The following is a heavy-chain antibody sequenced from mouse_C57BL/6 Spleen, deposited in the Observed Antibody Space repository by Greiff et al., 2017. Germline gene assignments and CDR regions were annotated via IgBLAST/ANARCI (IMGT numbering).Heavy chain of an antibody. V-gene: IGHV10-3*01. CDR3: ERSGTENAMDY. CDR1: GFTFTTYA. D-gene: IGHD4-1*01. Sequence: VQLKQSGGGLVQPKGSLKLSCAASGFTFTTYAMHWVRQAPGKGLEWVARIRSKSSNYATYYADSVKDRFTISRDASQSMLYLQMNNLKTEYTAMYYCERSGTENAMDYWGQGTSVTVSS. CDR2: IRSKSSNYAT. J-gene: IGHJ4*01.